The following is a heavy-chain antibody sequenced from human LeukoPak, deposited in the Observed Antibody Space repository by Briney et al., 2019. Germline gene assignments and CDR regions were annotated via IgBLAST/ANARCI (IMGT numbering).Heavy chain of an antibody. CDR1: GFTFSRYW. J-gene: IGHJ4*02. CDR3: AREAY. V-gene: IGHV3-7*03. CDR2: VKEDGSQK. Sequence: GGSLRLSCAASGFTFSRYWMSWVRQAPGKGLEWVASVKEDGSQKNYADTVEGRFTISRDNAKKSLVLQMNSLRVEDTAIYYCAREAYWGPGTLVAVSS.